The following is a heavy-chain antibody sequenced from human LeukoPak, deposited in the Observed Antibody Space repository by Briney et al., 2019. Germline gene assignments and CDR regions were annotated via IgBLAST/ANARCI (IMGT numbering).Heavy chain of an antibody. J-gene: IGHJ4*02. CDR3: ARLRYTYGKNFDY. D-gene: IGHD5-18*01. CDR1: GFTFRAYW. Sequence: PGGSLRLSCAASGFTFRAYWMSWVRQAPGKGLEWVANINQDGSEKDYVDSVKGRFTISRDNARNSLYLQMNTLRAENTAVYFCARLRYTYGKNFDYWGQGALVTVSS. V-gene: IGHV3-7*01. CDR2: INQDGSEK.